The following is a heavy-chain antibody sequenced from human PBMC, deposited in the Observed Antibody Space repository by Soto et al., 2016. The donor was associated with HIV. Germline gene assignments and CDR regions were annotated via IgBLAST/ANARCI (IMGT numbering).Heavy chain of an antibody. CDR2: IWYDGSNK. CDR1: GFTFSSYG. J-gene: IGHJ3*02. V-gene: IGHV3-33*01. CDR3: ARAYYYGSGSYYPGAFDI. Sequence: QVQLVESGGGVVQPGRSLRLSCAASGFTFSSYGMHWVRQAPGKGLEWVAVIWYDGSNKYYADSVKGRFTISRDNSKNTLYLQMNSLRAEDTAVYYCARAYYYGSGSYYPGAFDIWGQGTMVTVSS. D-gene: IGHD3-10*01.